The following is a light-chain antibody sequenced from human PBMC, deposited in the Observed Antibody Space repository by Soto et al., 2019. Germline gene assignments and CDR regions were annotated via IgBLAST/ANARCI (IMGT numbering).Light chain of an antibody. CDR3: QQRGNWPPIT. J-gene: IGKJ5*01. V-gene: IGKV3-11*01. CDR2: DAS. CDR1: QSVSRF. Sequence: ETVLTQSPATLSLSPGERATLSCRASQSVSRFLAWYQQKPGQAPRLLIYDASNRATGIAARFSGSGSGTDFTLTISSLEPEDFAVYYCQQRGNWPPITFGQGTRLDIK.